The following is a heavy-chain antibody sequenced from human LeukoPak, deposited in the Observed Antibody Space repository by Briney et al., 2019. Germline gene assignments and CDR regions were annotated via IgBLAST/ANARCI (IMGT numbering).Heavy chain of an antibody. CDR3: VRWSCSGGSCYSFDY. D-gene: IGHD2-15*01. J-gene: IGHJ4*02. CDR1: GFTFSSYA. V-gene: IGHV3-23*01. Sequence: PGGSLRLSCAASGFTFSSYAMGWVRQAPGKGLEWVSVISGSGGSTYYADSVKGRFTISRDNSKNTLYLQMNSLRAEDTAVYYCVRWSCSGGSCYSFDYWGQGTLVTVSS. CDR2: ISGSGGST.